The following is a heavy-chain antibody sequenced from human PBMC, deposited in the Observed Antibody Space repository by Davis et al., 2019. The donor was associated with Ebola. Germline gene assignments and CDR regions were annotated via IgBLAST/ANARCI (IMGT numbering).Heavy chain of an antibody. J-gene: IGHJ4*02. CDR3: ARKVNCGGDCYAFDY. V-gene: IGHV1-69*05. CDR1: GGTFSSYA. D-gene: IGHD2-21*01. CDR2: IIPIFGTA. Sequence: SVKVSCKASGGTFSSYAISWVRQAPGQGLEWMGGIIPIFGTANYAQKLQGRVTMTTDTSTSTAYMELRSLRSDDTAVYYCARKVNCGGDCYAFDYWGQGTLVTVSS.